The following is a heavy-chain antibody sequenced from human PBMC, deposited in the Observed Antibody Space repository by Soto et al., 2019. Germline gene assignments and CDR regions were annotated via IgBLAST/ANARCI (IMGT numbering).Heavy chain of an antibody. V-gene: IGHV4-30-4*01. CDR3: ARDHRYYDSSGYPNWLDP. J-gene: IGHJ5*02. CDR1: GGSISSGDYY. Sequence: PSETLSLTCTVSGGSISSGDYYWSWIRQPPGKGLEWIGHIYYSGSTYYNPSLKSRVTISVDTSKNQFSLKLSSVTAADTAVYYWARDHRYYDSSGYPNWLDPWGRGTRVTVSS. D-gene: IGHD3-22*01. CDR2: IYYSGST.